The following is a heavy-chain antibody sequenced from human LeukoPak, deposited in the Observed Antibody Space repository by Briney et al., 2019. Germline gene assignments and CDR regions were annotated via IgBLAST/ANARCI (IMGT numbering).Heavy chain of an antibody. V-gene: IGHV3-23*01. CDR2: ISGSGGGT. CDR3: AKDKREYTYGAFDY. D-gene: IGHD5-18*01. Sequence: GRSLRLSCAASGFTFSSYGMNWVRQAPGKGLEWVSGISGSGGGTYYADSVKGRFTISRDNSKNTLYLQLNSLRAEDTAVYYCAKDKREYTYGAFDYWGQGTLVTVSS. CDR1: GFTFSSYG. J-gene: IGHJ4*02.